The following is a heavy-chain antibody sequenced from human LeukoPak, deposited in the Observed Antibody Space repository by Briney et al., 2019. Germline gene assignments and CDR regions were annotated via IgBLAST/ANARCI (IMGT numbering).Heavy chain of an antibody. J-gene: IGHJ6*03. CDR1: GGSFSGYY. D-gene: IGHD3-9*01. V-gene: IGHV4-34*01. CDR2: IDHSGDT. CDR3: ARLRVLTGYYGDYYYYMDV. Sequence: SETLSLTRAVYGGSFSGYYWSWIRQPPGKGLEWIGEIDHSGDTKYIPSLKSRVTISLDTSKNQISLNLSSVTAADTAVYYCARLRVLTGYYGDYYYYMDVWGKGTTVTVSS.